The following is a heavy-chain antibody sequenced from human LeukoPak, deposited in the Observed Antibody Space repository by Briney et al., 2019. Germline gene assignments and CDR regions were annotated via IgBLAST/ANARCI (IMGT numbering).Heavy chain of an antibody. Sequence: GASVKVSFKASGYTFTDYHLHWVRQAPGQGLEWMGWINPKSGGTKYEQKFQARVTMTRDTSISTAYMELSRLRSDDTAVYYCARWGRKPGYDFDYWGQGPLVTVSS. J-gene: IGHJ4*02. V-gene: IGHV1-2*02. D-gene: IGHD3-16*01. CDR2: INPKSGGT. CDR1: GYTFTDYH. CDR3: ARWGRKPGYDFDY.